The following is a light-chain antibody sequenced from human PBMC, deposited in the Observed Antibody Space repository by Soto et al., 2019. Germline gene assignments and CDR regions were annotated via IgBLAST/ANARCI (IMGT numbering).Light chain of an antibody. CDR3: CSYAGSRTPYV. V-gene: IGLV2-23*01. Sequence: QSALTQPASVSGSPGQSITISCTGTSSDVGSYNLVSWYQQHPGKAPKLMIYEGSKRPSGVSNRFSGSKSGNTASLTISGLQAEDEADYYCCSYAGSRTPYVFGTGTKLTV. CDR1: SSDVGSYNL. J-gene: IGLJ1*01. CDR2: EGS.